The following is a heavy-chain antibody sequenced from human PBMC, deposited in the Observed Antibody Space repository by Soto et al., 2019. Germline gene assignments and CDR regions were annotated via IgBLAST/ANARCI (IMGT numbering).Heavy chain of an antibody. CDR3: ARDSSQYYDFWSGFYTYFDY. CDR1: GFTVSSNY. Sequence: GGSLRLSCAASGFTVSSNYMSWVRQAPGKGLEWVSVIYSGGSAYYADSVKGRFTISRDNSKNTLYLQMNSLRVDDTAVYYCARDSSQYYDFWSGFYTYFDYWGQGALVTVSS. D-gene: IGHD3-3*01. CDR2: IYSGGSA. J-gene: IGHJ4*02. V-gene: IGHV3-66*01.